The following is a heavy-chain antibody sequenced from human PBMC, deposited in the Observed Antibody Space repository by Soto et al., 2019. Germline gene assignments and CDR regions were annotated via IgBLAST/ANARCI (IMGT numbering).Heavy chain of an antibody. V-gene: IGHV1-58*01. Sequence: SVTVSCKASGFTFISSALQWVRQARGQRLEWIGWIVVGSGNTNYAQKFHERVTMTRDVSTTTVYMELNSLRAEDTAVYYCAKLGIAVAELAGGQTPLDYWGQGTLVTVSS. D-gene: IGHD6-19*01. CDR2: IVVGSGNT. J-gene: IGHJ4*02. CDR3: AKLGIAVAELAGGQTPLDY. CDR1: GFTFISSA.